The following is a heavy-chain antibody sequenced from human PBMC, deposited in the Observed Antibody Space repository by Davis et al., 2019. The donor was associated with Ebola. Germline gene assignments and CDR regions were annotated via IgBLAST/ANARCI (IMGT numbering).Heavy chain of an antibody. V-gene: IGHV4-59*08. CDR1: GGSMTSYY. J-gene: IGHJ3*02. D-gene: IGHD6-19*01. CDR2: IYYSGST. CDR3: ARWAGSSGDLRAFDI. Sequence: SETLSLTCTISGGSMTSYYWSWIRQPPGKGLEWIGYIYYSGSTNYNPSLKSRVTISVDTSKNQFFLKLSSVTAADTAMYYCARWAGSSGDLRAFDIWGQGTMVTVSS.